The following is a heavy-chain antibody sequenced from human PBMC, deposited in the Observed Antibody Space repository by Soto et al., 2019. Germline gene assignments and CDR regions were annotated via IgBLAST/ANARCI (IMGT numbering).Heavy chain of an antibody. J-gene: IGHJ6*03. CDR2: IYFGGNT. Sequence: GGSLRLSCAASGFTVSTNYMSWVRQAPGKGLEWVSVIYFGGNTYYADSVKGRFTISRDNSKNMLYLQMNSLRAEDTAVYFCAREEFSGSSYYHYSMDFWGKGPTVTLSS. CDR1: GFTVSTNY. CDR3: AREEFSGSSYYHYSMDF. D-gene: IGHD6-6*01. V-gene: IGHV3-66*01.